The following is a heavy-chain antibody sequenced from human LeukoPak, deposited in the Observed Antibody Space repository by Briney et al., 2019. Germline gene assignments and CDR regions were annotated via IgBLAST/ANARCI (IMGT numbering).Heavy chain of an antibody. D-gene: IGHD3-10*01. CDR1: GYTFTSYY. V-gene: IGHV1-46*01. Sequence: ASVKVSCKASGYTFTSYYMHWVRQAPGQGLEWMGIINPSGGSTSYAQKFQGRVTMTRDTSTSTVYMELSSLRSEDTAVYYCARGGLTYYYGSGSYLRDSMNWFDPWGQGTLVTVSS. J-gene: IGHJ5*02. CDR3: ARGGLTYYYGSGSYLRDSMNWFDP. CDR2: INPSGGST.